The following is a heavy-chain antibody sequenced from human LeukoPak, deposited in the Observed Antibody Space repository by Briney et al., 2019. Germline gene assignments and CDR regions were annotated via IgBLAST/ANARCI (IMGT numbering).Heavy chain of an antibody. CDR2: IKSKTDGGTT. CDR3: TTDLQQWLSDY. Sequence: PGGSLRLSCAASGFTFSNAWMSWVRQAPGKGLEWVGRIKSKTDGGTTDYAAPVKGRFTISRDDSKNTLYLQMDSLKTEDTAVYYCTTDLQQWLSDYWGQGTLVTVSS. D-gene: IGHD6-19*01. V-gene: IGHV3-15*01. CDR1: GFTFSNAW. J-gene: IGHJ4*02.